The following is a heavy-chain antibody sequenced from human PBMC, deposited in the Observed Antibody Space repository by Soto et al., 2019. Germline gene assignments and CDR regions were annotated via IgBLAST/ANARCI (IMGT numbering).Heavy chain of an antibody. CDR2: ISAYNGNT. Sequence: QVQLVQSGAEVKKPGASVKVSCKASGYTFTSYGISWVRQAPGQGLEWMGWISAYNGNTNYAQKLQGRVTMTTDTXTXXAYMELRSLRSDDTAVYYCVGLGVYDSSGHDAFDIWGQGTMVTVSS. CDR3: VGLGVYDSSGHDAFDI. V-gene: IGHV1-18*01. J-gene: IGHJ3*02. CDR1: GYTFTSYG. D-gene: IGHD3-22*01.